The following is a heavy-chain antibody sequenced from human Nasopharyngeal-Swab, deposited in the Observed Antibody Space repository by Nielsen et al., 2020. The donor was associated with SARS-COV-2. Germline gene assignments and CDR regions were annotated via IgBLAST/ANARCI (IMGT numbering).Heavy chain of an antibody. CDR2: ISAYNGDT. J-gene: IGHJ4*02. Sequence: ASVKVSCKASGYTFTSYGISWVRQAPGERLEWMGWISAYNGDTNYAQKFQGRATMTTDTSTSTVYMELRNLRSDDTAVYYCARDYSGYWGQGTLVTVSS. D-gene: IGHD2-21*01. CDR3: ARDYSGY. V-gene: IGHV1-18*04. CDR1: GYTFTSYG.